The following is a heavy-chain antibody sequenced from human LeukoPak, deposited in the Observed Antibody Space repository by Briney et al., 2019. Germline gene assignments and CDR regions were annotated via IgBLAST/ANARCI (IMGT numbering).Heavy chain of an antibody. V-gene: IGHV1-2*02. Sequence: ASVKDSCKASGYTFTGYYMHWVRQAPGQGLEWMGWINPNSGGTNYAQKFQGRVTMTRDTSISTAYMELSRLRSDDTAVYYCARDGSSTSHEPFYYYYYMDVWGKGTTVTVSS. CDR3: ARDGSSTSHEPFYYYYYMDV. CDR1: GYTFTGYY. J-gene: IGHJ6*03. D-gene: IGHD2-2*01. CDR2: INPNSGGT.